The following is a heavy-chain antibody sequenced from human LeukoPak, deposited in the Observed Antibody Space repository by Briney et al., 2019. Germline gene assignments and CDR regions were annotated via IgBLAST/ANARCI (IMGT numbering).Heavy chain of an antibody. CDR2: ISGSGGST. CDR1: GFTFSSYA. J-gene: IGHJ4*02. Sequence: GGSLRLSCAASGFTFSSYAMSWVRQAPGKGLGWVSAISGSGGSTYYADSVKGRFTISRDNSNNTLYLQMNSLRAEDTAVYYCAKTDMIVVANDYWGQGTLVTVSS. D-gene: IGHD3-22*01. V-gene: IGHV3-23*01. CDR3: AKTDMIVVANDY.